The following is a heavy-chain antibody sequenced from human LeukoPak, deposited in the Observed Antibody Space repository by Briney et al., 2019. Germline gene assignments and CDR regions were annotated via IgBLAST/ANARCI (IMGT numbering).Heavy chain of an antibody. CDR2: IRSDGSKN. Sequence: PGGSLGLSCVASGFTFTNYGMRWVRQAPGKGLEGVAFIRSDGSKNYYGDSVRGRFTISRDTSKNTLYLQMNTLRPEDTAVYYCTKASGRNLYGMDVWGQGTTVIVSS. V-gene: IGHV3-30*02. CDR1: GFTFTNYG. J-gene: IGHJ6*02. CDR3: TKASGRNLYGMDV. D-gene: IGHD3-10*01.